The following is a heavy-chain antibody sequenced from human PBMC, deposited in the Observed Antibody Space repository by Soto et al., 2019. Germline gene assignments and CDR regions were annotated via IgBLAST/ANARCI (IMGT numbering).Heavy chain of an antibody. CDR1: GYTFTRNA. J-gene: IGHJ6*02. V-gene: IGHV1-18*01. Sequence: QVQLVQSGAEVKNPGASVKVSCKASGYTFTRNALAWARRAPGKGLEWRGWINTTNGKTNNAQNVQGRVTLPTNTPXSTAYMELRSLRSNDTAIYYCAMVDVYVTPSPQDVWGQGTTVIVSS. CDR3: AMVDVYVTPSPQDV. CDR2: INTTNGKT. D-gene: IGHD3-16*01.